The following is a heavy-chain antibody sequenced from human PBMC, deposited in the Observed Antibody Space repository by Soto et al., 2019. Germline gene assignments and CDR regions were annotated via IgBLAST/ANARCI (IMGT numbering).Heavy chain of an antibody. V-gene: IGHV3-15*01. J-gene: IGHJ4*01. CDR2: IKSKTDGGTT. CDR1: GFTFSNAW. CDR3: XXXXXXXXXXXXSGXYTRLGDY. D-gene: IGHD3-3*01. Sequence: ESGGGLVKPGGSLRLSCAASGFTFSNAWMSWVRQAPGKGLEWVGRIKSKTDGGTTDYAAPVKGRFTISRDDSKNTLYLQIXXXXXXXXXXXXXXXXXXXXXXXXXSGXYTRLGDYXXXGXXVTVSS.